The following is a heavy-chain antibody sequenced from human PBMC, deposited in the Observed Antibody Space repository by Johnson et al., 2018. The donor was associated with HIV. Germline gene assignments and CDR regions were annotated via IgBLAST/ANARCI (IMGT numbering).Heavy chain of an antibody. J-gene: IGHJ3*02. CDR2: INWNGGST. V-gene: IGHV3-20*04. CDR3: ARWGDYLDACDI. D-gene: IGHD3-16*01. CDR1: GFTFDDYG. Sequence: VQLVESGGGVVRPGGSLRLSCAASGFTFDDYGMSWVRQAPGKGLEWVSGINWNGGSTGYADSVKGRFTISRDNAKNSLYLQRGSLRAEDMAVYYCARWGDYLDACDIWGQGTMVTVSS.